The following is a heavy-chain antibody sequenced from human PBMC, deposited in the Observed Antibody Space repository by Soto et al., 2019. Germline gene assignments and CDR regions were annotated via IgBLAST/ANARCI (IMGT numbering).Heavy chain of an antibody. V-gene: IGHV3-30*03. CDR2: ISHDGSNQ. CDR1: GFTFSSYG. D-gene: IGHD5-12*01. J-gene: IGHJ5*02. Sequence: GGSLRLSCAASGFTFSSYGMHWVRQAPGTGLEWVALISHDGSNQYYADSVKGRFTISRDNSKNTLYLQMNSLRAEDTAIYYCASGSPWFDPWGRGTLVTVSS. CDR3: ASGSPWFDP.